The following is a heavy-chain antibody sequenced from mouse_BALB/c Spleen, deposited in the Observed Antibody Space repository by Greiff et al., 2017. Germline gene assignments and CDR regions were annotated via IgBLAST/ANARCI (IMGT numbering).Heavy chain of an antibody. J-gene: IGHJ4*01. V-gene: IGHV1-82*01. CDR3: AREGNYDAMDY. Sequence: QVQLQQSGPELVKPGASVKISCKASGYAFSSSWMNWVKQRPGQGLEWIGRIYPGDGDTNYNGKFKGKATLTADKSSSTAYMQLSSLTSVDSAVYFCAREGNYDAMDYWGQGTSVTVSS. D-gene: IGHD2-1*01. CDR1: GYAFSSSW. CDR2: IYPGDGDT.